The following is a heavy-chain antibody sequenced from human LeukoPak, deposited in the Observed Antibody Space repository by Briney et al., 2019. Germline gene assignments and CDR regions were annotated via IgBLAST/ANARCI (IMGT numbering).Heavy chain of an antibody. D-gene: IGHD6-13*01. CDR1: GGSFSGYD. CDR3: ARGYRGRSSSWYVN. V-gene: IGHV4-34*01. Sequence: PSDTLSLTCAVYGGSFSGYDWSWIRQPPGKGLEWIGEINHSGSTNYNPSLKSRGTISADTSKKQFSLKLSSVTAADTAVYYCARGYRGRSSSWYVNWGQGTLVTVSS. J-gene: IGHJ4*02. CDR2: INHSGST.